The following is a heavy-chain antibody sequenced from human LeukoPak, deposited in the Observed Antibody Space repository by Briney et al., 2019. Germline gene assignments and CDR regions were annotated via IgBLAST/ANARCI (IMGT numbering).Heavy chain of an antibody. CDR2: ISRGRPTI. Sequence: PGGSLRLSCVASGFTFSSYSMNWVRQAPGKGLEWVSYISRGRPTIHYADSVEGRFTISRDNAKNSLYLQMNSLRDEDTAVYYCVRDPEALDYWGQRTLVTVSS. V-gene: IGHV3-48*02. J-gene: IGHJ4*02. CDR3: VRDPEALDY. CDR1: GFTFSSYS.